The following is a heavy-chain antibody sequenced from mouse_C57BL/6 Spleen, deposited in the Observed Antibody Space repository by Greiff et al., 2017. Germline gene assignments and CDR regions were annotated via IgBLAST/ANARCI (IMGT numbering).Heavy chain of an antibody. CDR3: TRDGGSYYDYRYFDY. CDR2: ISSGGDYI. J-gene: IGHJ2*01. Sequence: EVKLEESGEGLVKPGGSLKLSCAASGFTFSSYAMSWVRQTPEKRLEWVAYISSGGDYIYYADTVKGRFTISRDNARNTLYLQMSRLNSEYTAIYYCTRDGGSYYDYRYFDYWGQGTTLTVSS. V-gene: IGHV5-9-1*02. D-gene: IGHD2-4*01. CDR1: GFTFSSYA.